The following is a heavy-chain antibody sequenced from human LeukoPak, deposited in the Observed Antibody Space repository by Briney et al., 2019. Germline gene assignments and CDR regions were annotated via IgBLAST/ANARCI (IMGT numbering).Heavy chain of an antibody. J-gene: IGHJ4*02. CDR3: ARAFQSLGGLSLPDY. CDR2: INTNTGNP. D-gene: IGHD3-16*02. V-gene: IGHV7-4-1*02. CDR1: GYTFTSYA. Sequence: ASVKVSCRASGYTFTSYAMNWVRQAPGQGLEWMGWINTNTGNPTYAQGFTGRFVFSLDTSVSTTYLQISSLKAEDTAVYFCARAFQSLGGLSLPDYWGQGTLLTVSS.